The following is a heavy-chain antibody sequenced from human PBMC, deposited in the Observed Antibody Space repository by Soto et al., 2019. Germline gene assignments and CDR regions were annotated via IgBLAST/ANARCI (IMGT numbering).Heavy chain of an antibody. CDR3: ARVLQDIVVVPAASRPKPNWFDP. D-gene: IGHD2-2*01. Sequence: KTSETLSLTCTVSGGSISSGDYYWSWIRQPPGKGLEWIGYIYYSGSTYYNPSLKRRVTISVDTSKNQFSLKLSSVTAADTAVYYCARVLQDIVVVPAASRPKPNWFDPWGQGTLVTVSS. CDR1: GGSISSGDYY. J-gene: IGHJ5*02. CDR2: IYYSGST. V-gene: IGHV4-30-4*01.